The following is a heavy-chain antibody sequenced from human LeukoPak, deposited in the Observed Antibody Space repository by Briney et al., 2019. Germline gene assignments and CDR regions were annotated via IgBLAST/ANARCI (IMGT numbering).Heavy chain of an antibody. CDR3: AKTDIVGAFDY. Sequence: GGSLRLSCAASGFTFSSYGMHWVRQAPGKGLEWVAVISYDGSNKYYADSVKGRFTISRDNSKNTLYLQMNSLRAEDTAVYYCAKTDIVGAFDYWGQGTLDTVSS. CDR1: GFTFSSYG. CDR2: ISYDGSNK. J-gene: IGHJ4*02. D-gene: IGHD1-26*01. V-gene: IGHV3-30*18.